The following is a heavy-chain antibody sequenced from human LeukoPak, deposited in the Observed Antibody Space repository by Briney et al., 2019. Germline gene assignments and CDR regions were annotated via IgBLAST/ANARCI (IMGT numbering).Heavy chain of an antibody. Sequence: GGSLRLSCAASGFTFSSYGVSWVRQAPGKGLEWVSGISGSGHRTYYADSVKGRFTISRDNSKNTLYLQMNSLGAEDTAVYYCAKDWGEYFDYVWGSFTSFDFWGQGTLVTVSS. CDR1: GFTFSSYG. J-gene: IGHJ4*02. CDR2: ISGSGHRT. D-gene: IGHD3-16*01. CDR3: AKDWGEYFDYVWGSFTSFDF. V-gene: IGHV3-23*01.